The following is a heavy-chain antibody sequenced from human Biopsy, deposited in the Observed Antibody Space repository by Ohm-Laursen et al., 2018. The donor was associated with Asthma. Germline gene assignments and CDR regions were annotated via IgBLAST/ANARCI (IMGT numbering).Heavy chain of an antibody. V-gene: IGHV4-39*01. CDR1: GGSMSSSSYY. D-gene: IGHD7-27*01. Sequence: DTLSLTCTVSGGSMSSSSYYWGWIRQPPGKGLEWMGSISYTGSAYHNPSLKSRVTISVDTSKNHFSRKLSSVTAADTAVYYCARHWDWGSFFDYWGQGTPVTVSS. J-gene: IGHJ4*02. CDR3: ARHWDWGSFFDY. CDR2: ISYTGSA.